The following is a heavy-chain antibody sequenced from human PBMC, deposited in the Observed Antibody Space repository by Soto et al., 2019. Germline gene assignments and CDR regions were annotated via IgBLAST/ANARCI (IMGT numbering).Heavy chain of an antibody. Sequence: ASVKVSCKASGYNFTTYGIRWVRQSHGQGLEWMGWISSYNGTTNYPQKLQGRVTMTTDTSTITEYMELMRLRSDDTALYYLARATRIKYYDFWRGAAQSSYYYVNDVWAQGSRDT. J-gene: IGHJ6*02. CDR3: ARATRIKYYDFWRGAAQSSYYYVNDV. V-gene: IGHV1-18*04. CDR1: GYNFTTYG. D-gene: IGHD3-3*01. CDR2: ISSYNGTT.